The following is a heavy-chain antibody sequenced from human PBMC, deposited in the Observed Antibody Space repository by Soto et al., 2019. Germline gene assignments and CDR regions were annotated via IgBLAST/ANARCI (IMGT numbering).Heavy chain of an antibody. CDR1: GYTFTSHY. Sequence: GASVKVSCKASGYTFTSHYIHWVRQVPGQGLEWMGLINPLGGSTIYAQRFQGRFTISRDNARNSLYLHMNSLKAADTAVYYCVRGVEMTTLDVRYYFDLWGQGTLVTVSS. V-gene: IGHV1-46*01. CDR2: INPLGGST. D-gene: IGHD4-4*01. CDR3: VRGVEMTTLDVRYYFDL. J-gene: IGHJ4*02.